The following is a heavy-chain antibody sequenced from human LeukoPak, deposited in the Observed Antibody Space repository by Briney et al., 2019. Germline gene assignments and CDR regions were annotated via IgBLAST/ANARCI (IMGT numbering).Heavy chain of an antibody. V-gene: IGHV3-74*01. Sequence: GGSLRLSCAASGFTSYSYCMHWVRQAPGKGLVWVSRINIDGSRIDYADSVKGRFTMSRDIAKNTLYLQMNSLRADDTAVYYCAREVEEVPRAMGVYYYYYMDVWGKGTTVTVSS. CDR1: GFTSYSYC. CDR3: AREVEEVPRAMGVYYYYYMDV. CDR2: INIDGSRI. J-gene: IGHJ6*03. D-gene: IGHD2-2*01.